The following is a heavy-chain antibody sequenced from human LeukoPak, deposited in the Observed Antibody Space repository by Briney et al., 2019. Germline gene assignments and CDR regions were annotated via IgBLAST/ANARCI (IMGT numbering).Heavy chain of an antibody. V-gene: IGHV3-23*01. CDR2: ISSSGGNT. CDR3: ANYFGYNKKALDC. D-gene: IGHD1-14*01. J-gene: IGHJ4*02. Sequence: PGGSLRLSCAASGFTFSSYAMHWVRQAPGKGLEWVSAISSSGGNTYYADSVKGRFTISRSNSKNTLYLQMTSLRTEDTAVYYCANYFGYNKKALDCWGQGTLVTVSS. CDR1: GFTFSSYA.